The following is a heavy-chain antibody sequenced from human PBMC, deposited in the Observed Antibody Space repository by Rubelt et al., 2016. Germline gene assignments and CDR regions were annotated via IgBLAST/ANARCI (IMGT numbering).Heavy chain of an antibody. Sequence: QITLKESGPTLVKPTQTFTLTCSFSGFSLTTSGVGVGWIRQPPGMALEWLALIFWDDDKRYRPSLKSRLTITNGTSKNQVVLTMTHMDPVETATYYCAHFDSPGIAAPSWGQGTPVTVSS. D-gene: IGHD6-13*01. J-gene: IGHJ5*02. CDR2: IFWDDDK. CDR3: AHFDSPGIAAPS. V-gene: IGHV2-5*02. CDR1: GFSLTTSGVG.